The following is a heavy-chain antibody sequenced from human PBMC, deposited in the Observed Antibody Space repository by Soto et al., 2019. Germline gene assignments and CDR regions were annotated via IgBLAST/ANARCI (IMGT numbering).Heavy chain of an antibody. V-gene: IGHV6-1*01. CDR1: GDSVSSSSVT. D-gene: IGHD1-26*01. Sequence: LTCAISGDSVSSSSVTWNWIRQSPSRGLEWLGRTYYRSKWYNDYAESVKSRITINPDTSKNQFSLHLNSVTPEDTAVYYCVRLIGNSWLDFWGQGTLVTVSS. CDR2: TYYRSKWYN. J-gene: IGHJ5*01. CDR3: VRLIGNSWLDF.